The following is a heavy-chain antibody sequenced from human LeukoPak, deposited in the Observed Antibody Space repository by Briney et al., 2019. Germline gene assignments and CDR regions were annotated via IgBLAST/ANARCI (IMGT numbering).Heavy chain of an antibody. CDR2: TYYRSKWYT. J-gene: IGHJ4*02. CDR1: GDSVSSANTA. CDR3: ARGWGFDF. Sequence: SQTLSLTCAISGDSVSSANTAWNWIRQPPTRGLEWLGRTYYRSKWYTDYAVSVKSRLTINPDTSKSQFSLHLSSLSPEDTAVCYCARGWGFDFWGQGTLVTVSS. V-gene: IGHV6-1*01. D-gene: IGHD7-27*01.